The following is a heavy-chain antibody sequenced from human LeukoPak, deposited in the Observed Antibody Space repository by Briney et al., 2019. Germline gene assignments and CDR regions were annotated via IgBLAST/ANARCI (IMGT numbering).Heavy chain of an antibody. Sequence: CIAYIYYSGTTSYNPSLKSRVNISVDTSKNQFSLRVGSVTAADTGGYYCAREGTAGTNLNWFDPWGQGTLVNVSS. J-gene: IGHJ5*02. D-gene: IGHD1-1*01. V-gene: IGHV4-31*02. CDR2: IYYSGTT. CDR3: AREGTAGTNLNWFDP.